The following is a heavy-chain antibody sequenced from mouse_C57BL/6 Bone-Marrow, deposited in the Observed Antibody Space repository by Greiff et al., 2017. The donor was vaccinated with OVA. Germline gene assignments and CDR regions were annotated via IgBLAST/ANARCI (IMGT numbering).Heavy chain of an antibody. CDR3: ARGITTVVATDYYAMDY. CDR1: GYTFTDYN. D-gene: IGHD1-1*01. J-gene: IGHJ4*01. V-gene: IGHV1-18*01. CDR2: INPNNGGT. Sequence: EVQLQQSGPELVKPGASVKIPCKASGYTFTDYNMDWVKQSHGKSLEWIGDINPNNGGTIYNQKFKGKATLTVDKSSSTAYMELRSLTSEDTAVYYCARGITTVVATDYYAMDYWGQGTSVTVSS.